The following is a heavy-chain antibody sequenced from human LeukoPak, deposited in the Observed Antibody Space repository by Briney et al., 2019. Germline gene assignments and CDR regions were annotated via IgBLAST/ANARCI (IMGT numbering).Heavy chain of an antibody. Sequence: SETLSLTCTVSGGSISISNYYWGWIRQPPGKGLEFIGSISYSGSTYYNPSLKSRVTMSIDTSVNQFSLKLRSVTAADTAMFYCARAEVTTSSLDSWGQGTLVTVSS. CDR1: GGSISISNYY. V-gene: IGHV4-39*07. D-gene: IGHD4-17*01. J-gene: IGHJ4*02. CDR2: ISYSGST. CDR3: ARAEVTTSSLDS.